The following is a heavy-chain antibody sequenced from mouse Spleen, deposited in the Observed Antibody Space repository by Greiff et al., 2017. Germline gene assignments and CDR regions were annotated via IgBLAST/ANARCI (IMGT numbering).Heavy chain of an antibody. V-gene: IGHV5-6-3*01. J-gene: IGHJ3*01. CDR1: GFTFSSYG. Sequence: EVQRVESGGGLVQPGGSLKLSCAASGFTFSSYGMSWVRQTPDKRLELVATINSNGGSTYYPDSVKGRFTISRDNAKNTLYLQMSSLKSEDTAMYYCARVAYYGNLFAYWGQGTLVTVSA. CDR3: ARVAYYGNLFAY. D-gene: IGHD2-10*01. CDR2: INSNGGST.